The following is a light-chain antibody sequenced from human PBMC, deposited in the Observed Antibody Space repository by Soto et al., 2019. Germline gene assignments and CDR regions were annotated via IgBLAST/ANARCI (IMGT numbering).Light chain of an antibody. CDR1: QSVSSRY. Sequence: PGERVTLSCRASQSVSSRYLTWYQQKPGQAPRLLIYGASTRATSIPARFSGCGSGTDFTLTISSLQPEDFAVYYCQQDYNLPQGTFGQGTKVEIK. CDR3: QQDYNLPQGT. J-gene: IGKJ1*01. CDR2: GAS. V-gene: IGKV3D-7*01.